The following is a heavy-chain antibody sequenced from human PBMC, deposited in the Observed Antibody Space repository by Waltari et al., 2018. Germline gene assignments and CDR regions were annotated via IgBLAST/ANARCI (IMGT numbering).Heavy chain of an antibody. Sequence: AQLVESGGGLVQPGWSLRLSCAGSGFTFSRNTMNWVRQAPGRGRCWVSDCMFRWCNRSHAGRVRGGFTISGNNAENALYRQRGSRRHADAGVEHCARVWRSRTTYYVYYMAVWGKGTTVTVSS. J-gene: IGHJ6*03. CDR3: ARVWRSRTTYYVYYMAV. CDR2: CMFRWCNR. D-gene: IGHD1-1*01. CDR1: GFTFSRNT. V-gene: IGHV3-48*02.